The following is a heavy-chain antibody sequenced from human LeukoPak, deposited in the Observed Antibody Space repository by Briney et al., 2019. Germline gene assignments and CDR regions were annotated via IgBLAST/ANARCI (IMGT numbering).Heavy chain of an antibody. CDR1: GGSISSYY. CDR3: ARVTYNWFDP. V-gene: IGHV4-59*12. J-gene: IGHJ5*02. CDR2: IYYSGST. Sequence: KSSETLSLTCTVSGGSISSYYWSWIRQPPGKGLEWIGYIYYSGSTNYNPSLKSRVTISVDTSKNQFSLKLSSVTAADTAVYYCARVTYNWFDPWGQGTLVTVSS.